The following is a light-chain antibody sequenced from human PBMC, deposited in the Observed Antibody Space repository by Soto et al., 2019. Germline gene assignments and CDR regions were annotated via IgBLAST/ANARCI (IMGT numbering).Light chain of an antibody. CDR1: QSVGSK. CDR3: LQRSDWPPIT. CDR2: GAS. Sequence: EIVKTQSPATLSVSPGERATLSCRASQSVGSKLAWYQQKPCQAHRLLIYGASTRATGIPARFSGSGSGTDFTLTISRLEPEDFAVYYGLQRSDWPPITFGQGTRLEIK. V-gene: IGKV3-15*01. J-gene: IGKJ5*01.